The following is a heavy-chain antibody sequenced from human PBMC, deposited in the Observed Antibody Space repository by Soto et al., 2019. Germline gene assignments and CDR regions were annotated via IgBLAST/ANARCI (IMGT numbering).Heavy chain of an antibody. CDR3: AKKRRYRYGFLPPDFDY. V-gene: IGHV5-51*01. J-gene: IGHJ4*02. CDR1: GYSFTTYW. D-gene: IGHD5-18*01. CDR2: IYPGDSDI. Sequence: GESLKISCNGSGYSFTTYWIGWVRQMPGKGLEWMGIIYPGDSDIKYSPSFQGQVSISVDKSISTAYLQWSSLKASDTAMYFCAKKRRYRYGFLPPDFDYWGQGTLVTVSS.